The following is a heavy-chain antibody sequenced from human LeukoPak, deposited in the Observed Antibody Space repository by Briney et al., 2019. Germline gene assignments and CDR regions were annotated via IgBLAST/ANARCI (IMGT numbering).Heavy chain of an antibody. CDR1: GFTFSNYE. Sequence: GGSLRLSCAASGFTFSNYEMIWVRQAPGKEPEWVSYISSSGGLTYYADSVKGRFTVSRDNAKDSLFLHMNSLRVEDTAIYYCARDSLHDYGGTGYGYYFEYWGQGTLVTVSS. V-gene: IGHV3-48*03. CDR2: ISSSGGLT. CDR3: ARDSLHDYGGTGYGYYFEY. D-gene: IGHD4/OR15-4a*01. J-gene: IGHJ4*02.